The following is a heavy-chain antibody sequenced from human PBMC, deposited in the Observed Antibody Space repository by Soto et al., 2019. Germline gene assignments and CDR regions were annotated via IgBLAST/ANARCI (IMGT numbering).Heavy chain of an antibody. CDR1: GLTFSLYP. J-gene: IGHJ4*01. Sequence: EVQLLESGGGLVQPGGSLRLSCAASGLTFSLYPISWVRQAPGKGLEWVSAVSGSATTTYYADSVKGRFTISRDNSKNTVHLQMNSLRAEDTAVYYCAKSLSTSWYSFDYWGHGTLVTVSS. CDR3: AKSLSTSWYSFDY. V-gene: IGHV3-23*01. CDR2: VSGSATTT. D-gene: IGHD6-13*01.